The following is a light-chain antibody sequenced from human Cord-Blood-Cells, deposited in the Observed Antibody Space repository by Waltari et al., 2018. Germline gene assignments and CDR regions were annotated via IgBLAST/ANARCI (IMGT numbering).Light chain of an antibody. V-gene: IGLV1-44*01. J-gene: IGLJ2*01. CDR3: AAWDDSLNGVV. CDR1: SSNIGSNT. Sequence: QSVLTQPPSASGTPGQRVTISCSGSSSNIGSNTVNRYQQLPGTAPKLLIYSNNQWPSGVPDRFSGSKSGTSASLAISGLQSEDEADYYCAAWDDSLNGVVFGGGTKLTVL. CDR2: SNN.